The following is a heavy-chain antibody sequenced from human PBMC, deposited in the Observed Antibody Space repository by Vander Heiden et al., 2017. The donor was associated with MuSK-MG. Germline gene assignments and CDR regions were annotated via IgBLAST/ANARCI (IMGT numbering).Heavy chain of an antibody. CDR1: GFSLSTSGLF. V-gene: IGHV2-70*15. J-gene: IGHJ2*01. Sequence: QATLWESGPALVKRTQTLTLTCTFPGFSLSTSGLFVSWIRPPPGNALGWLARIDWDDDKYYSTSMKTRLTISKDTSKNKVVLTVTNMDAVDTATYYCARMVQWLTTDWYFDLWGRGTLVTVSS. CDR3: ARMVQWLTTDWYFDL. CDR2: IDWDDDK. D-gene: IGHD6-19*01.